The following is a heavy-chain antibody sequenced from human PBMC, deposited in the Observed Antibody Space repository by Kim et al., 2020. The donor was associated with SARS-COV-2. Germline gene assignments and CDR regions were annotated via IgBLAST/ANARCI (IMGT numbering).Heavy chain of an antibody. Sequence: TPSRKSRLTISVDPSKNQISLKLSSVTAADTAVYYCARYFGSGSFNWFDPWGQGTLVTVSS. J-gene: IGHJ5*02. D-gene: IGHD3-10*01. CDR3: ARYFGSGSFNWFDP. V-gene: IGHV4-30-2*04.